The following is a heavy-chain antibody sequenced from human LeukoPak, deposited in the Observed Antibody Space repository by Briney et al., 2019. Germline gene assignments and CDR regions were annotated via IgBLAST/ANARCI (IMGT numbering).Heavy chain of an antibody. CDR1: GFTFSTYA. CDR2: IKEDGSDT. V-gene: IGHV3-7*05. J-gene: IGHJ4*02. CDR3: AREWWYLDY. Sequence: PGGSLRLSCAASGFTFSTYAMTWVRQAPGRGLEWVARIKEDGSDTYYVDSVKSRFTISRDKAKKTVYLQMNSLRVEDTAVYYCAREWWYLDYWGQGTLVTVSS. D-gene: IGHD2-15*01.